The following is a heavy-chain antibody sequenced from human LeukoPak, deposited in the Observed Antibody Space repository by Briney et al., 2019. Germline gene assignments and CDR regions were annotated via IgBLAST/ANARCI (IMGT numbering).Heavy chain of an antibody. CDR3: ARDRPAGGVGDFDH. V-gene: IGHV3-66*01. J-gene: IGHJ4*02. CDR1: GFTVSSHY. Sequence: GGSLRLSCVASGFTVSSHYMSWVRQALGKGLEWVSAIYTDGSTYYAGSVTGRFTISRDNYDNTLYLQMNSLRVEDTAVYYCARDRPAGGVGDFDHWGQGTLVTVSS. D-gene: IGHD3-16*01. CDR2: IYTDGST.